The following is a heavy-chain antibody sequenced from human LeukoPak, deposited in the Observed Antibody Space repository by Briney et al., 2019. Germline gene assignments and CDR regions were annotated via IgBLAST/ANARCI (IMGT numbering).Heavy chain of an antibody. D-gene: IGHD2-2*01. CDR1: GFTFSSYW. Sequence: PGGSLRLSCAASGFTFSSYWMSWVRQAPGKGLEWVANIKQDGSEKYYVDSVKGRFTISRDNAKNSLYLQMNSLRAEDTAVYYCARDLPTCCSSTSCYAGAPKDVWGKGTTVTVSS. CDR3: ARDLPTCCSSTSCYAGAPKDV. V-gene: IGHV3-7*01. CDR2: IKQDGSEK. J-gene: IGHJ6*04.